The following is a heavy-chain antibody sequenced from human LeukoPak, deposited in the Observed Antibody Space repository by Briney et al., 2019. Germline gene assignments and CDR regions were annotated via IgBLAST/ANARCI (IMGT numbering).Heavy chain of an antibody. CDR1: GYTFNKYG. CDR2: ISCYKGDT. CDR3: ARDPSNTSGYYVYHDY. V-gene: IGHV1-18*01. J-gene: IGHJ4*02. Sequence: ASVKVSCKASGYTFNKYGISWVRQAPGQGLEWMGWISCYKGDTRYAQKFQGRVTMTKDTSTSTVHMELRSLRSDDTAVYYCARDPSNTSGYYVYHDYWGQGALVTVSS. D-gene: IGHD6-19*01.